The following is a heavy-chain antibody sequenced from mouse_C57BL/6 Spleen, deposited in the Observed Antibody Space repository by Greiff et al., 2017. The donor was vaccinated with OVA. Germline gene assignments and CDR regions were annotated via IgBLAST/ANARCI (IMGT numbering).Heavy chain of an antibody. J-gene: IGHJ1*03. D-gene: IGHD2-5*01. CDR1: GFSLTSYG. CDR2: IWSGGST. V-gene: IGHV2-2*01. CDR3: ARNTYYSTYWYFDV. Sequence: VKLMESGPGLVQPSQSLSITCTVSGFSLTSYGVHWVRQSPGKGLEWLGVIWSGGSTDYNAAFISRLSISKDNSKSQVFFKMNSLQADDTAIYYCARNTYYSTYWYFDVWGTGTTVTVSS.